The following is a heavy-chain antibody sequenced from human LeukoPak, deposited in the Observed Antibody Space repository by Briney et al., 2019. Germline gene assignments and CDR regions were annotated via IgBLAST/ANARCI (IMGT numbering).Heavy chain of an antibody. Sequence: SETLSLTCTVSGGSISSYYWSWLRQPPGKGLEWVGYLYYGGSTNYNPSLKSRVTISVDTSKNQFSLKPSSVTAADTAVYYCAREGPTVTTLWGDYYYYMDVWGKGTTVTISS. V-gene: IGHV4-59*12. J-gene: IGHJ6*03. CDR1: GGSISSYY. CDR2: LYYGGST. D-gene: IGHD4-17*01. CDR3: AREGPTVTTLWGDYYYYMDV.